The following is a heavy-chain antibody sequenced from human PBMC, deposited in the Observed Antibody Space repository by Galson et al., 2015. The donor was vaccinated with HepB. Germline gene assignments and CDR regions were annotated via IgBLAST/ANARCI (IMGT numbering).Heavy chain of an antibody. Sequence: ETLSLTCDVSGASFIGYYWTWVRQSQGKGFEWIGEVGSSGTTNYNPAFKSRVTISADTTKNQFSLVLASVTAADTASYFCARGRSSVTPKYFQLWGRGTQVTVSS. CDR3: ARGRSSVTPKYFQL. D-gene: IGHD2-21*02. CDR2: VGSSGTT. J-gene: IGHJ1*01. V-gene: IGHV4-34*01. CDR1: GASFIGYY.